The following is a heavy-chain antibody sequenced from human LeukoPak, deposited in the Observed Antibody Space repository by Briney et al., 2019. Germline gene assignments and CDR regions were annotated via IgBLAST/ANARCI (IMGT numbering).Heavy chain of an antibody. CDR2: MNPNSGNT. CDR1: GYTFTSYD. D-gene: IGHD5-24*01. J-gene: IGHJ6*02. CDR3: ASVYKHGMDV. Sequence: GASVTVSCKASGYTFTSYDINWVRQATGQGLEWMGWMNPNSGNTGYAQKFQGRVTMTRDTSTSTVYMELSSLRSEDTAVYYCASVYKHGMDVWGQGTTVIVSS. V-gene: IGHV1-8*01.